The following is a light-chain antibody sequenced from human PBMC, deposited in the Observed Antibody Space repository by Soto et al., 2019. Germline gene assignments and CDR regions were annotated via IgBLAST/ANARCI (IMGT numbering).Light chain of an antibody. V-gene: IGKV3-20*01. CDR1: QSLSSSY. Sequence: EIVLTQSPGTLSLSPGERATLSCRASQSLSSSYIAWYQQKPGQAPRLLIYGASSRATGIPDRFSGSGSGTDFTLTISRLEPEDFAVYYCQHYGSASYTFGQGTKLEIK. J-gene: IGKJ2*01. CDR2: GAS. CDR3: QHYGSASYT.